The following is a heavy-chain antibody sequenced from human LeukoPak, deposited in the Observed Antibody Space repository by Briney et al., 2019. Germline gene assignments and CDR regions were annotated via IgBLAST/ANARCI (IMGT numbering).Heavy chain of an antibody. Sequence: ASVKVSCKASGYTFTSYYMHWVRQAPGQGLEWMGIINPSGGSTSYAQKFQGRVTMTRDTSTSTVYMELSSLRSEDTAVYYCAKDPADYYGSGSYPLDYWGQGTLVTVSS. V-gene: IGHV1-46*01. D-gene: IGHD3-10*01. CDR1: GYTFTSYY. CDR2: INPSGGST. J-gene: IGHJ4*02. CDR3: AKDPADYYGSGSYPLDY.